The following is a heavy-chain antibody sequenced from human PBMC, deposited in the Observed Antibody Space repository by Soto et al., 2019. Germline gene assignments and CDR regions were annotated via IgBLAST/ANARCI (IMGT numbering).Heavy chain of an antibody. CDR3: AKVGAKIAGEPYYYGMDV. Sequence: GGSLRLSCAASGFTFSSYSMNWVRQAPGKGLEWVSSISSSSSYIYYADSVKGRFTISRDNAKNSLYLQMNSLRAEDTAVYYCAKVGAKIAGEPYYYGMDVWGXGTTVTVSS. V-gene: IGHV3-21*01. D-gene: IGHD6-13*01. J-gene: IGHJ6*04. CDR1: GFTFSSYS. CDR2: ISSSSSYI.